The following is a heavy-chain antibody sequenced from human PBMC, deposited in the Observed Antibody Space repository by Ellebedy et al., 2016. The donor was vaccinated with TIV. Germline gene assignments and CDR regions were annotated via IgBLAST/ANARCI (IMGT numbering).Heavy chain of an antibody. CDR1: GFTFSSYA. V-gene: IGHV3-23*01. CDR3: TKVSQAYCGGDCYWSDF. Sequence: GGSLRLSXAASGFTFSSYAMSWVRQAPGKGLEWVSAISGSGGSTYYADSVKGRFTISRDNSKNTLYLQMNSLRAEDTAVYYCTKVSQAYCGGDCYWSDFWGQGTLVTVSS. CDR2: ISGSGGST. J-gene: IGHJ4*02. D-gene: IGHD2-21*01.